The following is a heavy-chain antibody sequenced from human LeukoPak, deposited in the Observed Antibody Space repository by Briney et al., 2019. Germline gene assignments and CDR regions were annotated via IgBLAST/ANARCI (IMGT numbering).Heavy chain of an antibody. V-gene: IGHV4-39*07. CDR1: GGSISSSSYY. Sequence: SETLSLTCTVSGGSISSSSYYWGWIRQPPGKGLEWIGSIYYSGSTYYNPSLNSRVTITVDTTKNQFSLKLSSVTAADTAVYYCARDRIVVVAATSYYYYYMDVWGKGTTVTVSS. CDR3: ARDRIVVVAATSYYYYYMDV. J-gene: IGHJ6*03. D-gene: IGHD2-15*01. CDR2: IYYSGST.